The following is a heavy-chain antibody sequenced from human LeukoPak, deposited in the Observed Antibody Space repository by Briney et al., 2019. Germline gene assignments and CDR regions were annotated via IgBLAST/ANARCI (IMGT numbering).Heavy chain of an antibody. CDR3: ARDGGTNWHEPTWFDF. CDR2: IDSSSSTI. CDR1: GFTFSTYS. J-gene: IGHJ4*02. V-gene: IGHV3-48*01. D-gene: IGHD1-1*01. Sequence: PGGSLRLSCAASGFTFSTYSMNWVRQAPGKGLEWVSYIDSSSSTIYYAASVKGRFTISRDNAKNSLYLQMNSLRAEDTAVYYCARDGGTNWHEPTWFDFWGQGTQVTVSS.